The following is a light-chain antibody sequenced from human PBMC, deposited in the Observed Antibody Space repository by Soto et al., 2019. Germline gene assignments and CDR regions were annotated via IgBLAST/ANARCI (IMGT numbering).Light chain of an antibody. V-gene: IGKV3-11*01. Sequence: EIVLTQSPATLSLSPGERATLSCRASQSVTSYLAWYQQKPGQAPRLLIYDVSNRASGIPARFSGSGSETDFTLNSSSLEPEDFAVYYCQQRRDWPLTFGQGTRLEIK. CDR3: QQRRDWPLT. CDR1: QSVTSY. CDR2: DVS. J-gene: IGKJ5*01.